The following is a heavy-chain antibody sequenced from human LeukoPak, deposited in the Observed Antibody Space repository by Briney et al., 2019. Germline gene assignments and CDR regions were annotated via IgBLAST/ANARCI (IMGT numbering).Heavy chain of an antibody. J-gene: IGHJ4*02. V-gene: IGHV3-48*01. Sequence: PGGSLRPSCAVSGFTFTASGMHWVRQAPGKGLEWVAYISHDKSIIHYADSVKARFTLSKDNVKNSLFLQMTSLRVDDTAVYFFVTDWPAWWGQGTLVTVSS. CDR1: GFTFTASG. CDR3: VTDWPAW. CDR2: ISHDKSII.